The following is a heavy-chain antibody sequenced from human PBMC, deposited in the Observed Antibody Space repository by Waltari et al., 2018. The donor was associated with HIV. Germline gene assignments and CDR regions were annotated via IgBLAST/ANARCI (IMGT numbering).Heavy chain of an antibody. CDR3: ARGDYRPFDF. CDR2: IQHDDST. J-gene: IGHJ4*02. D-gene: IGHD4-4*01. V-gene: IGHV3-66*01. CDR1: GFTVSLSF. Sequence: EVHLVESGGGLVQPGGSLRLSCAASGFTVSLSFMAWVRQAPGKGLECGSIIQHDDSTYYLNAAKGRCSISRDVSENTLFLQMNSLRADDTAVYYCARGDYRPFDFWGQGTLVTVSS.